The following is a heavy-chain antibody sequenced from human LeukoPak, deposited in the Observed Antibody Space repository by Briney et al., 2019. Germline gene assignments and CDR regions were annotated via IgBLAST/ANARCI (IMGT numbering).Heavy chain of an antibody. Sequence: KPSETLSLTCAVYGGSFAGYYWTWIRQPPGKGLGWIGEINHGGSTNYNPSLKSRVTISVDTSKNQFSLILRSVTAADTAVYYCARLRRITAAGGYYSGMDVWGQGTTVTVSS. CDR1: GGSFAGYY. CDR3: ARLRRITAAGGYYSGMDV. D-gene: IGHD6-13*01. V-gene: IGHV4-34*01. J-gene: IGHJ6*02. CDR2: INHGGST.